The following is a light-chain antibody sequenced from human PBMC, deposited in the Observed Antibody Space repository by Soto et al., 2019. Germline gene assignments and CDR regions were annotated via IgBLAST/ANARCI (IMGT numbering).Light chain of an antibody. CDR3: GSYASATLI. CDR2: EVT. CDR1: NRDIGAYDY. V-gene: IGLV2-14*01. J-gene: IGLJ2*01. Sequence: QSALTQPASVSGSPGQSITISCTGSNRDIGAYDYVSWYQQHPGKPPTLLIYEVTFRPSGVPNRFSCSKSGNTATLTISGLLTEYEADYYCGSYASATLIFGGGTQLTV.